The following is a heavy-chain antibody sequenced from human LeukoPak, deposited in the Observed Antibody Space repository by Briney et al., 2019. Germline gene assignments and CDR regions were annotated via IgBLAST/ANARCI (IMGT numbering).Heavy chain of an antibody. CDR1: GFIVSNFA. D-gene: IGHD5-12*01. J-gene: IGHJ4*02. CDR3: AKGAYDYIEMGYFDY. Sequence: PGGSLRLSCAASGFIVSNFAMRWVRQAPGKGREWLSLIVAGSRSTFYADCVKGRFTIVRDNSKNWLYLQMHSVIADHTAVYYCAKGAYDYIEMGYFDYWGQGTVVTVSS. CDR2: IVAGSRST. V-gene: IGHV3-23*03.